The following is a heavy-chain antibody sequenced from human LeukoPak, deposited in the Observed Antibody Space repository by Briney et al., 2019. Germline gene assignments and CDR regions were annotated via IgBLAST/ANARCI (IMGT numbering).Heavy chain of an antibody. D-gene: IGHD3-3*01. J-gene: IGHJ4*01. V-gene: IGHV3-73*01. CDR2: IRSKALSGET. CDR3: TSPAHDFDLWSGYYSL. Sequence: GGSLRLSCKVSGFLFSDSAIHRVRHAAGKGLEWVGRIRSKALSGETGYADSVKGRFTISRDDSKDTSYLQMNSLRPEDTALYYCTSPAHDFDLWSGYYSLWGHGTQVTVSS. CDR1: GFLFSDSA.